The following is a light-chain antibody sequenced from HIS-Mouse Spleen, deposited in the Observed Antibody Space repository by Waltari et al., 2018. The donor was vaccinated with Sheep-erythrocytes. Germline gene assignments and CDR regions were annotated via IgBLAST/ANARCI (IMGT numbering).Light chain of an antibody. CDR1: KLGDKY. Sequence: SYELTQPPSVSVSPGQTASITCSGDKLGDKYACWYQQKPGHSPVLVIYQDSKRPSGIPERFSGSNSGNTATLTISGTQAMDVADYYCQAWDSSTVVFGGGTKLTVL. V-gene: IGLV3-1*01. J-gene: IGLJ2*01. CDR3: QAWDSSTVV. CDR2: QDS.